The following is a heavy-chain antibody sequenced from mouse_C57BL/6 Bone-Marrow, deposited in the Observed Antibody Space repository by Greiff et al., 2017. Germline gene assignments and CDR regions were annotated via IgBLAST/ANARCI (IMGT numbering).Heavy chain of an antibody. CDR2: ISSGSSTI. Sequence: EVQVVESGGGLVKPGGSLKLSCAASGFTFSDYGMHWVRQAPETGLEWVAYISSGSSTIYYADTVKGRFTFARDNAKNTLFLQMTSLRSEDTAMYYWASGYYYGSSPYYYAMDYWGKGTSVTVSS. J-gene: IGHJ4*01. D-gene: IGHD1-1*01. CDR3: ASGYYYGSSPYYYAMDY. V-gene: IGHV5-17*01. CDR1: GFTFSDYG.